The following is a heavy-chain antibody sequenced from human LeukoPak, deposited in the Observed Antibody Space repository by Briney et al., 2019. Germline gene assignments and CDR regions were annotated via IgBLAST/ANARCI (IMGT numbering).Heavy chain of an antibody. CDR1: GYTFTSYG. Sequence: ASVKVSCKASGYTFTSYGISWVRQAPGQGLEWMGWISAYNGNTNYAQKLQGRVTMTTDTSTSTAYMELRSLRSDDTAVYYCAGSPLRYFDWLPIPYFDYWGQGTLVTVSS. V-gene: IGHV1-18*01. CDR3: AGSPLRYFDWLPIPYFDY. CDR2: ISAYNGNT. J-gene: IGHJ4*02. D-gene: IGHD3-9*01.